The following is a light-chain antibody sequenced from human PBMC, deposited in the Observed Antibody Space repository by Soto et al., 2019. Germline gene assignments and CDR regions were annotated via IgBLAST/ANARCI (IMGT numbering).Light chain of an antibody. J-gene: IGLJ2*01. CDR3: QVWDRSSDHVV. CDR2: YDS. Sequence: SYVMTQPLSVSVAPGETARITCEENNIVDKSVHWYQQKPGQAPVLVIYYDSDRPSGIPERLSGSNSGNTATLTIRRVEAGDEADYYCQVWDRSSDHVVFGGGTKLTVL. V-gene: IGLV3-21*04. CDR1: NIVDKS.